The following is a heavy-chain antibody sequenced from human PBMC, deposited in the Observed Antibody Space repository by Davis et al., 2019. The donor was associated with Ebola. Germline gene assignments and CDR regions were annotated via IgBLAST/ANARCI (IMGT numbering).Heavy chain of an antibody. V-gene: IGHV5-51*01. D-gene: IGHD5-24*01. CDR2: IYPGDSDT. J-gene: IGHJ6*02. Sequence: PGGSLRLSCKGSGYSFTSYWTGWVRQMPGKGLEWMGIIYPGDSDTRYSPSFQGQVTISADKSISTAYLQWSSLKASDTAMYYCARLMRRDGYNSYYYYGMDVWGQGTTVTVSS. CDR1: GYSFTSYW. CDR3: ARLMRRDGYNSYYYYGMDV.